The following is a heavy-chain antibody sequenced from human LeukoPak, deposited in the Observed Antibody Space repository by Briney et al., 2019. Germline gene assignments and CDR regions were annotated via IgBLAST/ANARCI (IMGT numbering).Heavy chain of an antibody. Sequence: PGGSLRLSCAASGFTFSSYAMSWVRQAPGKGLEWVSAISGSGGSTYYADSVKGRFTISRDNSKNTLFLQMNSLRAEDTAVYFCVRSFLMSFGELLSGGFDVWGQGAMVTVSS. V-gene: IGHV3-23*01. J-gene: IGHJ3*01. CDR2: ISGSGGST. CDR3: VRSFLMSFGELLSGGFDV. CDR1: GFTFSSYA. D-gene: IGHD3-10*01.